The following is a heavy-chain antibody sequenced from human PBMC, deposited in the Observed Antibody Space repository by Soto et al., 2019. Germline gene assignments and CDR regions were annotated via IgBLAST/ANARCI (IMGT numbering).Heavy chain of an antibody. V-gene: IGHV3-30*03. CDR3: ARQYDFWSGYYDSAFDI. CDR2: ISYDGSNK. D-gene: IGHD3-3*01. J-gene: IGHJ3*02. CDR1: GFTFSSYG. Sequence: QVQLVESGGGVVQPGRSLRLSCAASGFTFSSYGMHWVRQAPGKGLEWVAVISYDGSNKYYADSVKGRFTISRDNSKNTLYLQMNSLRADDTAVYYCARQYDFWSGYYDSAFDIWGQGTMVTVSS.